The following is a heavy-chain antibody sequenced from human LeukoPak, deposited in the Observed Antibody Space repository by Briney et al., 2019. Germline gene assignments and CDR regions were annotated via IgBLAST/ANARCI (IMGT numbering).Heavy chain of an antibody. CDR1: GFTFDDYA. D-gene: IGHD3-22*01. V-gene: IGHV3-9*01. CDR3: AKVTPDSSGYHYYFDY. CDR2: SSWNSGNI. Sequence: PGGSLRLSCAAAGFTFDDYAMHWFRQAPGKGLQWVSGSSWNSGNIGYADSVKGRFTISRDNAKNSLYLQMNSLRAEDTALYYCAKVTPDSSGYHYYFDYWGQGTLVTVSS. J-gene: IGHJ4*02.